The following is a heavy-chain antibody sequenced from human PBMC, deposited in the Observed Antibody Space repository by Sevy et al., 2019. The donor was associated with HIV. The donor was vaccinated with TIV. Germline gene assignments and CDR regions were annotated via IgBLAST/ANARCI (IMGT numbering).Heavy chain of an antibody. J-gene: IGHJ6*02. CDR2: IWYDGSNK. D-gene: IGHD6-13*01. Sequence: GGSLRLSCAASGFTFSSYGMHWVRQAPGKVLEWVAVIWYDGSNKYYADSVKGRFTISRDNSKNTLYLQMNSLRAEDTAVYYCARDYDGSSWLAPFSYYGMDVWGQGTTVTVSS. V-gene: IGHV3-33*01. CDR3: ARDYDGSSWLAPFSYYGMDV. CDR1: GFTFSSYG.